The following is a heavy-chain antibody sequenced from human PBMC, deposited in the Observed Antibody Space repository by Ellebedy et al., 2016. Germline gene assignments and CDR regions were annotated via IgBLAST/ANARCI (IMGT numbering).Heavy chain of an antibody. D-gene: IGHD6-13*01. Sequence: ASVKVSCXASGYTFTSYDINWVRQATGQGLEWMGWMNPNSGNTGYAQKFQGRVTMTRNTSISTAYMELSSLRSEDTAVYYCARSIAAAGTDWFNPWGQGTLVTVS. J-gene: IGHJ5*02. CDR3: ARSIAAAGTDWFNP. CDR2: MNPNSGNT. V-gene: IGHV1-8*01. CDR1: GYTFTSYD.